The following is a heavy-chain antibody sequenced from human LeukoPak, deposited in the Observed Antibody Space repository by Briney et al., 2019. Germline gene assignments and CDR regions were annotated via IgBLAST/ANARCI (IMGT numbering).Heavy chain of an antibody. D-gene: IGHD3-22*01. V-gene: IGHV3-53*01. J-gene: IGHJ4*02. CDR1: GFTFSNAW. Sequence: GGSLRLSCAASGFTFSNAWMSWVRQAPGKGLEWVSIIYSGGGTYYADSVKGRFTISRDNSKNTLYLQMNSLRADDTAVYYCARGCYYERSGYCPFDYWGPGTLVTVSS. CDR3: ARGCYYERSGYCPFDY. CDR2: IYSGGGT.